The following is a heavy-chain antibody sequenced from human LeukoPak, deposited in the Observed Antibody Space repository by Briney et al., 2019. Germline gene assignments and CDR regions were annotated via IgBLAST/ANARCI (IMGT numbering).Heavy chain of an antibody. J-gene: IGHJ4*02. CDR2: INPSGGST. V-gene: IGHV1-46*01. D-gene: IGHD6-19*01. CDR3: ARVCLAYIAVAGYDY. Sequence: ASVKVSCKASGYTFTSYYMHWVRQAPGQGLEWMGIINPSGGSTSYAQKFQGRVTMTRDASTSTVYMELSSLRSEDTAVYYCARVCLAYIAVAGYDYWGQGTLVTVSS. CDR1: GYTFTSYY.